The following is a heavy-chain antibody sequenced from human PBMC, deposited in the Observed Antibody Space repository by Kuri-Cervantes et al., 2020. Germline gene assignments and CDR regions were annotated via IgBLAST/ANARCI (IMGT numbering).Heavy chain of an antibody. D-gene: IGHD6-6*01. CDR1: DFAFSSYT. J-gene: IGHJ2*01. Sequence: GGSLRLSCAASDFAFSSYTMNWVRQAPGKGLEWVSSISWSSVSINYADSLKGRFTISRDNAKNSLYLQMNSLRAEDTAVYYCAKDPDSSPAEYFGLWGRGTLVTVSS. V-gene: IGHV3-21*04. CDR2: ISWSSVSI. CDR3: AKDPDSSPAEYFGL.